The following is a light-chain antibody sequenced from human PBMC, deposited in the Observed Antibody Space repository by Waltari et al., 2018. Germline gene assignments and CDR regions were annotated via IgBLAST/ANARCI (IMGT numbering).Light chain of an antibody. V-gene: IGKV1-39*01. CDR2: GAS. CDR1: QKINGY. J-gene: IGKJ5*01. CDR3: QQTYSTPGIT. Sequence: DIQMTQSPSSLSASVGDRVTITCRAGQKINGYLNWYQHKPGKAPKLLIYGASNLQTGVPSRFSGSESGTDFTHTINSLQPEDFATYFCQQTYSTPGITFGQGTRLEI.